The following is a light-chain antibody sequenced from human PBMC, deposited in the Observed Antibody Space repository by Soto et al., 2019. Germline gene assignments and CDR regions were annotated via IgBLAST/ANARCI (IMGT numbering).Light chain of an antibody. Sequence: EIVLTQSPGTLSLSPGERATLSCRASQSVRSSYLAWYQQKPGQAPRLLIYGASSRATGIPDRFSGSGSGTDGTLTISSLEPEDFAVYYCQQYGSSPPYTFGQGTKLEIK. J-gene: IGKJ2*01. CDR3: QQYGSSPPYT. CDR1: QSVRSSY. V-gene: IGKV3-20*01. CDR2: GAS.